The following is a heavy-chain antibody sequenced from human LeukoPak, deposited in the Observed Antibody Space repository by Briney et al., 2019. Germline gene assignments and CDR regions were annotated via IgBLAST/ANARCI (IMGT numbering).Heavy chain of an antibody. J-gene: IGHJ6*03. V-gene: IGHV1-8*03. D-gene: IGHD3-10*01. CDR2: MNPNSGNT. CDR3: ARRGSRGYYYYMDV. Sequence: VASVKVSCKASGYTFTSYDINWVRQATGQGLEWMGWMNPNSGNTGYAQKFQGRVTITRSTSISTAYMELSSLRSEDTAVYYCARRGSRGYYYYMDVWGKGTTVTISS. CDR1: GYTFTSYD.